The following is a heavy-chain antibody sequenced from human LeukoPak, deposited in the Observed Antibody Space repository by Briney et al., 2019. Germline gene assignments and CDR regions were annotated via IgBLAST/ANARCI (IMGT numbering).Heavy chain of an antibody. CDR1: GGSFSGYY. V-gene: IGHV4-34*01. CDR3: ARASMITFGGVIVPFDP. J-gene: IGHJ5*02. D-gene: IGHD3-16*02. CDR2: INHSGST. Sequence: SETLSLTCAVYGGSFSGYYWSWIRQPPGKGLEWIGEINHSGSTNYNPSLKSQVTISVDTSKNQFSLKLSSVTAADTAVYYCARASMITFGGVIVPFDPWGQGTLVTVSS.